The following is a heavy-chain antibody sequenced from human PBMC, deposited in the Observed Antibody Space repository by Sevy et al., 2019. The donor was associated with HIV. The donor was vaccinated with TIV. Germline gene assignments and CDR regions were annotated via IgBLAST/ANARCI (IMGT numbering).Heavy chain of an antibody. J-gene: IGHJ4*02. CDR1: GGSITTYY. CDR3: AREATGAFDY. D-gene: IGHD5-12*01. Sequence: SETLSLTCTVSGGSITTYYWSWIRQPPGKGLEWIGYIHYSGRTNYNPSLKSRLTISGDTSKNQFSLKLTPVTAADTAVYYCAREATGAFDYWGQGTLVTVSS. CDR2: IHYSGRT. V-gene: IGHV4-59*01.